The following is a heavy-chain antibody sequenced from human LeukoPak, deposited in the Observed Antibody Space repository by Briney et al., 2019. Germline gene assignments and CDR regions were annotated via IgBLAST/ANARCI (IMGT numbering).Heavy chain of an antibody. Sequence: PGGSLRLSCAASGFTFSSYWMHWVRQAPGKGLVWVSRINSDGSSTSYADSVKGRFTISRDNAKNTLYLQMNRLRAEDTAVYYCARVRWNAELRYGYFDYWGQGTLVTVSS. J-gene: IGHJ4*02. V-gene: IGHV3-74*01. CDR2: INSDGSST. D-gene: IGHD1-26*01. CDR3: ARVRWNAELRYGYFDY. CDR1: GFTFSSYW.